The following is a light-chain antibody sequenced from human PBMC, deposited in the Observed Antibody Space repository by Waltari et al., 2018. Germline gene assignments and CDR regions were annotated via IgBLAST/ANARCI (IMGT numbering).Light chain of an antibody. J-gene: IGKJ1*01. Sequence: EIVVTQSPATLSLSPGERVTLSCRASQIVTNNFAWFQQRPGQAPRLLIYNASTRATDIPARFSGSGSGTEFTLTINSLQCEDLAIYYCQVRTSWLWTFGQGTKV. CDR1: QIVTNN. V-gene: IGKV3-15*01. CDR2: NAS. CDR3: QVRTSWLWT.